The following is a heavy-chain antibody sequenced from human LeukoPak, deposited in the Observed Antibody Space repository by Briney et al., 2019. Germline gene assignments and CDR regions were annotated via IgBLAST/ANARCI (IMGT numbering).Heavy chain of an antibody. J-gene: IGHJ6*04. CDR2: ISYDGSNK. D-gene: IGHD5-24*01. Sequence: PGRSLRLSCAASGFTFSSYAMHWVRQAPGKGLEWVAVISYDGSNKYYADSVKGRFTISRDNSKNTLYLQMNSLRAEDTAVYYCARVRWLKSLYSGMDVGGKGTTVTVSS. CDR1: GFTFSSYA. CDR3: ARVRWLKSLYSGMDV. V-gene: IGHV3-30-3*01.